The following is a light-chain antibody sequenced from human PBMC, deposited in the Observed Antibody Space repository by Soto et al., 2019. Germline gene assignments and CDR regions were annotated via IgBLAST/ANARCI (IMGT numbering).Light chain of an antibody. J-gene: IGKJ1*01. CDR1: QSVDSAF. CDR3: QQYASSLT. V-gene: IGKV3-20*01. Sequence: EIVLTQSPGSLSLSLGERATLSCRASQSVDSAFLAWYQQKPGQPPSLLIFGASRRATGIPDRFSGSGSGTDFTLTISRLEPEDFAVYYYQQYASSLTFGQGTNVEI. CDR2: GAS.